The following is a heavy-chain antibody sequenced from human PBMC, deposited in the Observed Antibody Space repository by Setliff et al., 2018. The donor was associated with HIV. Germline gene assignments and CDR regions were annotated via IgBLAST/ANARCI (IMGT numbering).Heavy chain of an antibody. CDR2: IYGNDIE. V-gene: IGHV2-5*01. J-gene: IGHJ4*02. CDR3: AHKEDREYYFDY. Sequence: SGPTLVNPTQTLTLTCTFSGFSLTPRGEGVAWIRQPPGKALEWLAIIYGNDIERYSPSLRSRLTITKDTSKNQVVLTMTDMDPVDTATYYCAHKEDREYYFDYWGQGTLVTVSS. CDR1: GFSLTPRGEG. D-gene: IGHD2-15*01.